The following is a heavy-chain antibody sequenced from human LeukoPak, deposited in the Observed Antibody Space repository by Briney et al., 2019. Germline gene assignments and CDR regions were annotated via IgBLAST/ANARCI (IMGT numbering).Heavy chain of an antibody. J-gene: IGHJ4*02. CDR2: INWNGGST. CDR3: ASGGPFGVVLYYFDY. D-gene: IGHD3-3*01. Sequence: GGSLRLSCAASGFTFDDYGMSWVRQAPGKGLEWVSGINWNGGSTGYADSVKGRFTISRDNAKNSLYLQMNSLRAEDTALYYCASGGPFGVVLYYFDYWGQGTLVTVSS. V-gene: IGHV3-20*04. CDR1: GFTFDDYG.